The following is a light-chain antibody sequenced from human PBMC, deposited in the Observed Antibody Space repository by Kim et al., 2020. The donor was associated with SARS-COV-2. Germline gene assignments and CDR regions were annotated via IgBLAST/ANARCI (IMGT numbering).Light chain of an antibody. CDR1: QSVSSD. Sequence: WSPGERATLSCRASQSVSSDLAWYQQKPGQAPRVFIYDTSSRATGVPARFSGSGSGTDFSLTITSLEPEDFAVYYCQQRHAWPVTFGQGTRLEIK. J-gene: IGKJ5*01. CDR3: QQRHAWPVT. CDR2: DTS. V-gene: IGKV3-11*01.